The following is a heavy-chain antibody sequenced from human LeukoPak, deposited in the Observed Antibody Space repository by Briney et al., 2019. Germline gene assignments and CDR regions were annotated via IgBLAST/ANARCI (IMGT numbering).Heavy chain of an antibody. CDR2: INPSGGST. Sequence: ASVKVSCKASGYTFTGYYMHWVRQALGQGLEWMGIINPSGGSTSYAQKFQGRVTMTRDTSTSTVYMELSSLRSEDTAVYYCARDYGDYFDYWGQGTLVTVSS. V-gene: IGHV1-46*01. CDR3: ARDYGDYFDY. CDR1: GYTFTGYY. D-gene: IGHD4-17*01. J-gene: IGHJ4*02.